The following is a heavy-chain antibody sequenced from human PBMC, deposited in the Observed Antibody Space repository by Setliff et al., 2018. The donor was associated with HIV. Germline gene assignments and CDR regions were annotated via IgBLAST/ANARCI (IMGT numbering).Heavy chain of an antibody. J-gene: IGHJ4*02. V-gene: IGHV3-23*03. D-gene: IGHD6-19*01. Sequence: GESLKISCATSEFTFSSYAMGWVRQAPERGLEWVSVIQSDGSRTSYSDSVRGRFTISRDNSKNTLFLEMSSLSADDTAIYYCAKLPHSSAWYSPFYYFEYWGQGTLVTVPQ. CDR3: AKLPHSSAWYSPFYYFEY. CDR2: IQSDGSRT. CDR1: EFTFSSYA.